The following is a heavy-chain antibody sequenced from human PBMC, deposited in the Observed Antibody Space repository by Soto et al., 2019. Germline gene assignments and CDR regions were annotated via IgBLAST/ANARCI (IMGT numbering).Heavy chain of an antibody. CDR1: GVTFSTYA. J-gene: IGHJ5*02. CDR2: ISDTGGGT. V-gene: IGHV3-23*01. D-gene: IGHD2-15*01. CDR3: AIGRRKTSGSNTGFDP. Sequence: EVQLLESGGGLVLPGGSLRLSCAASGVTFSTYAMAWVRQAPGQGLEWVSTISDTGGGTFYADSVKGRFTISRDNSKNTLYLQMQSLRAEDTAIYFCAIGRRKTSGSNTGFDPWGRGTQVTVSS.